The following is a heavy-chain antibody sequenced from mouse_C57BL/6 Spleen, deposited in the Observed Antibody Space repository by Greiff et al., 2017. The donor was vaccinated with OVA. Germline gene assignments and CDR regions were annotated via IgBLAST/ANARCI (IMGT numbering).Heavy chain of an antibody. CDR1: GFTFSDYY. CDR3: AREDLGYYGSSFHWYFDV. D-gene: IGHD1-1*01. Sequence: EVKVEESEGGLVQPGSSMKLSCTASGFTFSDYYMAWVRQVPEKGLEWVANINYDGSSTYYLDSLKSRFIISRDTAKNILYLQMSSLKSEDTATYYCAREDLGYYGSSFHWYFDVWGTGTTVTVSS. J-gene: IGHJ1*03. CDR2: INYDGSST. V-gene: IGHV5-16*01.